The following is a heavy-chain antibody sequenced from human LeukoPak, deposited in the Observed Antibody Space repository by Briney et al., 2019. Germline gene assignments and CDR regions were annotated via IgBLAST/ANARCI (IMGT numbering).Heavy chain of an antibody. J-gene: IGHJ5*02. CDR2: IQPDGSEQ. Sequence: GGSLRLSCAASGFTFSSYEMNWVRQAPGKGLEWVGNIQPDGSEQYPVDSVKGRFTISRDNARNSLFLQMNSLRVEDTAVYYCASQSFARFDPWGQGTLVTVSS. CDR3: ASQSFARFDP. V-gene: IGHV3-7*01. CDR1: GFTFSSYE. D-gene: IGHD3-16*01.